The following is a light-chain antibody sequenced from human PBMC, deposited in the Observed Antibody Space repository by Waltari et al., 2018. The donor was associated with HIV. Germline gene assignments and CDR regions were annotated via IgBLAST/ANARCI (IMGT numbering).Light chain of an antibody. Sequence: DTVLTQSPGTLSLSPGERATLYCRASQSVYANYLAWYQQKPGQAPRLLIDGASDRAAGIPERFSGSGSGTDFALTISKLEPEDFSVYYCHQYGDSPAFGQGTKVEIK. J-gene: IGKJ1*01. V-gene: IGKV3-20*01. CDR1: QSVYANY. CDR3: HQYGDSPA. CDR2: GAS.